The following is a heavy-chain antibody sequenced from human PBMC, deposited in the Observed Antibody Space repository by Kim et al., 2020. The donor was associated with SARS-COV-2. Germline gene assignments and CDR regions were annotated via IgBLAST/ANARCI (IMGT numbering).Heavy chain of an antibody. CDR2: IKQDGSEK. CDR3: ARDYKGWLLTKPAFDI. V-gene: IGHV3-7*03. J-gene: IGHJ3*02. CDR1: GFTFSSYW. Sequence: GGSLRLSCAASGFTFSSYWMSWVRQAPGKGLEWVANIKQDGSEKYYVDSVKGRFTISRDNAKNSLYLQMNSLRAEDTAVYYCARDYKGWLLTKPAFDIWGQGTMVTVSS. D-gene: IGHD1-1*01.